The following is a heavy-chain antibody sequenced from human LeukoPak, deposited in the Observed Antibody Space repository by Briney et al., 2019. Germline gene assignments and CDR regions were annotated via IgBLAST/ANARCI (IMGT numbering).Heavy chain of an antibody. CDR1: RFTFNNYA. D-gene: IGHD1-14*01. Sequence: GGSLRLSCAASRFTFNNYAMNWVRQAPGKGLEWASAISGSGGSTYYADSVKGRFTISRDNSKNTLYLQMNSLRAEDTAVYYCAKPARTDYADYWGQGTLVTVSS. J-gene: IGHJ4*02. CDR3: AKPARTDYADY. CDR2: ISGSGGST. V-gene: IGHV3-23*01.